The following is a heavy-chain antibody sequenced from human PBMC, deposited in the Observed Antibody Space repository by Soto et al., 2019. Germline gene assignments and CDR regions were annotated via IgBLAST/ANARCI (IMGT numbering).Heavy chain of an antibody. Sequence: EVQLVESGGGLVQPGGSLRLSCAASGFTFSSYWMHWVRQAPGKGLVWVSRINSDGSSTSYADSVKGRFTTSRDNGKNTLYRQRTRLRAEDTAVYYCVRASVVVAAATREDYWGQGTLVTVSS. CDR3: VRASVVVAAATREDY. J-gene: IGHJ4*02. CDR2: INSDGSST. CDR1: GFTFSSYW. D-gene: IGHD2-15*01. V-gene: IGHV3-74*01.